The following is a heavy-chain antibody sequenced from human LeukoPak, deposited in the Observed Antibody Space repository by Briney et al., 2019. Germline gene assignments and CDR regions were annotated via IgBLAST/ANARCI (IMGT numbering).Heavy chain of an antibody. V-gene: IGHV4-39*07. CDR2: INHSGST. CDR1: GGSTSSSSSY. J-gene: IGHJ3*02. Sequence: PSETLSLTCSVSGGSTSSSSSYWGWIRQPPGKGLEWIGEINHSGSTSYNPSLKSRVTISVDTSKNQFSLKLSSVTAADTAVCYCARGQAFDIWGQGTMVTVSS. CDR3: ARGQAFDI.